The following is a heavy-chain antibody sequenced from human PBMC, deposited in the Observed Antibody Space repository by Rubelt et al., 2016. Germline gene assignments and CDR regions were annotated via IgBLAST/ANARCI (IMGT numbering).Heavy chain of an antibody. V-gene: IGHV3-7*01. D-gene: IGHD3-16*02. J-gene: IGHJ6*02. Sequence: EVQLVQSGGDLVQPGGSLRLSCAASGFKFSSFGMSWVRQALGKGLEWVANINQDGSEKYYVDSVRGRFTISRDNAKNSLYLQMKSLRVDDTGIYYCASRYHYGMDVWGQGTTVSVSS. CDR1: GFKFSSFG. CDR3: ASRYHYGMDV. CDR2: INQDGSEK.